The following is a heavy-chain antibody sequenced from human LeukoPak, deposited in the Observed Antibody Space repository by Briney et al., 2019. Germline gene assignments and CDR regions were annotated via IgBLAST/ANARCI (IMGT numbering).Heavy chain of an antibody. CDR2: IYWDDDK. CDR1: GFSLSTSGVG. CDR3: AHSADYYGSGSYNLDY. V-gene: IGHV2-5*02. D-gene: IGHD3-10*01. J-gene: IGHJ4*02. Sequence: ESGPTLVKPTQTLTLTCTFSGFSLSTSGVGVGWIRQPPGKALEWLALIYWDDDKRYSPFLKSRLTITKDTSKNQVVLTMTNMDPVDTATYYCAHSADYYGSGSYNLDYWGQGTLVTVSS.